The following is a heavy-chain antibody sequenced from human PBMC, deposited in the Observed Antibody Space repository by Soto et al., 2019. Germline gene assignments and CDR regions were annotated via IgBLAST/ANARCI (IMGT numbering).Heavy chain of an antibody. CDR3: VKDTIFFLFLFTQLPTLYY. D-gene: IGHD3-3*01. Sequence: GVNLGICCAASGFSRYMYAMQWFRQVPGKGLEYVSAISSNGGSTYYADSVKGRFTISRDNAKNTLYLQRSSLRAEDTAVYYCVKDTIFFLFLFTQLPTLYYSGRGT. J-gene: IGHJ4*02. CDR1: GFSRYMYA. V-gene: IGHV3-64D*06. CDR2: ISSNGGST.